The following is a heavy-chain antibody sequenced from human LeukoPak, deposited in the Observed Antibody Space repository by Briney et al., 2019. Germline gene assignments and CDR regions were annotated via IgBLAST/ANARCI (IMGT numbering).Heavy chain of an antibody. J-gene: IGHJ4*02. V-gene: IGHV5-10-1*01. CDR2: IDPSDSYT. Sequence: GESLQISCKGSGYSFTSYWISWVRQMPGKGLEWMGRIDPSDSYTNYSPSFQGHVTISADKSIGTAYLQWSSLKASDTAMYYCARSSGWQRWDLDYWGQGTLVTVSS. CDR1: GYSFTSYW. D-gene: IGHD6-19*01. CDR3: ARSSGWQRWDLDY.